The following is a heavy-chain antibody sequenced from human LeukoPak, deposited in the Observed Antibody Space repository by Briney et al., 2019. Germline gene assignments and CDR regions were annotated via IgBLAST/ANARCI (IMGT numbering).Heavy chain of an antibody. D-gene: IGHD2-15*01. CDR2: IHSSGST. CDR1: GGSVSTYY. CDR3: ARQGSPSHWYFDL. V-gene: IGHV4-4*07. Sequence: PSETLSLTCTGYGGSVSTYYWSWIRQPPGPGLEWIRRIHSSGSTIFNPSLKSRAKMSVDTAKNQFSLKLTSVSTADTAVYYCARQGSPSHWYFDLWGRGTLVTVSS. J-gene: IGHJ2*01.